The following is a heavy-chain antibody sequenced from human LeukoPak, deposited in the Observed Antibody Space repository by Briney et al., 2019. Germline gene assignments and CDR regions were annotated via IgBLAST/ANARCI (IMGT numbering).Heavy chain of an antibody. CDR2: ISYDGSNK. J-gene: IGHJ4*02. Sequence: PGGSLRLSCAASGFTFSRYGMHWVRQAPGKGLEWVAVISYDGSNKYYADSVKGRFTISRDNSKNTLYLQMNSLRAEDTAVYYCAKGGASGSYSYIDYWGQGTLVTVSS. CDR1: GFTFSRYG. D-gene: IGHD3-10*01. CDR3: AKGGASGSYSYIDY. V-gene: IGHV3-30*18.